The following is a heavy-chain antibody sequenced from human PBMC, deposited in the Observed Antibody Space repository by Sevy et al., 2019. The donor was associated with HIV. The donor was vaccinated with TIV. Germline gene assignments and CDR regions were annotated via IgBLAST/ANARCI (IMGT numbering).Heavy chain of an antibody. Sequence: GGSLRLSCAASRFTFSLYGMHWVRQAPGKGLEWVALISKDGSNKYYADSVKGRFTVSRDNSNNTLCLQLDSLGPEDTAMYYCAKSMDTVTTLDYWGPGTLVTVSS. CDR1: RFTFSLYG. V-gene: IGHV3-30*18. CDR3: AKSMDTVTTLDY. CDR2: ISKDGSNK. D-gene: IGHD4-17*01. J-gene: IGHJ4*02.